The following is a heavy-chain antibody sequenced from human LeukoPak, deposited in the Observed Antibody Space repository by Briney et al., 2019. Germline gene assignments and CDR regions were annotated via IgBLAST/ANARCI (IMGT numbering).Heavy chain of an antibody. CDR2: ISAYNGNT. J-gene: IGHJ4*02. Sequence: ASVKVSCKASGYTFTSYGISWVRQAPGQGLEWMGWISAYNGNTNYAQKLQGRVTMTTDTSTSTAYVELRSLRSDDTAVYYCARDDGWELRAFDYWGQGTLVTVSS. V-gene: IGHV1-18*01. CDR3: ARDDGWELRAFDY. CDR1: GYTFTSYG. D-gene: IGHD1-26*01.